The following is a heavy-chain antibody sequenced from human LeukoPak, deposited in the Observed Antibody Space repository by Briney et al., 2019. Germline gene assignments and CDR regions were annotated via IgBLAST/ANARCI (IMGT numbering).Heavy chain of an antibody. Sequence: SETLSLTCTVSGGSISSSSYYWGWIRQPPGKGLEWIGSIYYSGSTYYNPSLKSRVTISVDMSKNQFSLKLSSVTAADTAVYYCARKSMVRGVIWYYYYMDVWGKGTTVTISS. CDR3: ARKSMVRGVIWYYYYMDV. CDR1: GGSISSSSYY. D-gene: IGHD3-10*01. J-gene: IGHJ6*03. CDR2: IYYSGST. V-gene: IGHV4-39*01.